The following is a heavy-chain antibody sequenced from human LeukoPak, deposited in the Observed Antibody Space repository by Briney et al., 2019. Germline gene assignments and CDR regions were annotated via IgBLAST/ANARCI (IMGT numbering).Heavy chain of an antibody. D-gene: IGHD1-26*01. Sequence: GGSLRLSCAASGFTFSSYWMHWVRQAPGKGLVWVSRINSDGSSTSYADSVKGRFTISRDNAKNTLYLQMNSLRAEDTAVYYCSRWELLGGYWYFDLWGRGTLVTVSP. V-gene: IGHV3-74*01. CDR2: INSDGSST. CDR1: GFTFSSYW. J-gene: IGHJ2*01. CDR3: SRWELLGGYWYFDL.